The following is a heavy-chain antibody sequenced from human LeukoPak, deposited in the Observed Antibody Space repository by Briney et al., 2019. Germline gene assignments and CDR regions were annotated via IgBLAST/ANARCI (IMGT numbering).Heavy chain of an antibody. Sequence: SETLSLTCAVYGGSFSGYYWGWIRQPPGKGLEGIGEINHSGSTNYNRSLKSRVTISVDTSKNQFSLKLSSVTAADTAVYYCANSHDYGDYSYWGQGTLVTVSS. J-gene: IGHJ4*02. CDR1: GGSFSGYY. D-gene: IGHD4-17*01. V-gene: IGHV4-34*01. CDR2: INHSGST. CDR3: ANSHDYGDYSY.